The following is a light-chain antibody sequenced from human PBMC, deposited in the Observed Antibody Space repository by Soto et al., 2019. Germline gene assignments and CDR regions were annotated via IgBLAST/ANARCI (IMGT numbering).Light chain of an antibody. J-gene: IGKJ4*01. CDR1: QGISSY. CDR2: AVS. Sequence: DIKLTQSPSFLSASVGDRVTITCRASQGISSYFAWYQQKPGKAPKLLIYAVSTLQSAVPSRFSGSASGTEFTLTISSLQPEDFATYYFEQLNSYRLTFGGGTKVEIK. CDR3: EQLNSYRLT. V-gene: IGKV1-9*01.